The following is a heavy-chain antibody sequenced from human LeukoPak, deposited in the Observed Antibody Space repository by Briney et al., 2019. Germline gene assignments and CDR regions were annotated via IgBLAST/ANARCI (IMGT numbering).Heavy chain of an antibody. CDR3: ARGEGPGYTYGGVDY. CDR2: IYSGGGT. CDR1: GFTVSSNY. Sequence: GGSLRLSCAASGFTVSSNYMSWVRQAPGKGLECVSVIYSGGGTYYADSVKGRFTISRDNSKNTVFLQMNSLRAEDTAGYYCARGEGPGYTYGGVDYWGQGTLVTVSS. D-gene: IGHD5-18*01. J-gene: IGHJ4*02. V-gene: IGHV3-53*01.